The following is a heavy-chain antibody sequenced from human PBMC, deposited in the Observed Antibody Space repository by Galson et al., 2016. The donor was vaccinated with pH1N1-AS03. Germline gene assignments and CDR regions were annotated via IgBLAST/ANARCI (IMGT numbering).Heavy chain of an antibody. CDR3: ANAAELASTTYDFEY. D-gene: IGHD5/OR15-5a*01. J-gene: IGHJ4*02. Sequence: SLRLSCAASGFIFTSYTMHWVRQAPGKGLEWVAVISFDGNNRYYMDSVKGRFSISRDDSKNTLYLQLNSLRAEDTAVYYCANAAELASTTYDFEYWGQGTLVTVTS. V-gene: IGHV3-30-3*01. CDR1: GFIFTSYT. CDR2: ISFDGNNR.